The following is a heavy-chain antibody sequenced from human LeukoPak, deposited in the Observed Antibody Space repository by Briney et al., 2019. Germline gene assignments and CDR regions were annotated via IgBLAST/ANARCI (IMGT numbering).Heavy chain of an antibody. Sequence: GKSLRLSCAASGFIFRNYGMHWVRQPPGKGLQWVAAISYSGDNKYYADSVKGRFTISRDTSQHTLFLQMNSLRAEDTAVYYCAKSPYFDYWGQGTLVTVSS. CDR3: AKSPYFDY. CDR2: ISYSGDNK. V-gene: IGHV3-30*18. J-gene: IGHJ4*02. CDR1: GFIFRNYG.